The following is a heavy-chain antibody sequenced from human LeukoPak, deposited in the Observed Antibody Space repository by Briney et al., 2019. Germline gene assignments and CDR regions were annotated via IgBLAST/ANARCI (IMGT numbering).Heavy chain of an antibody. Sequence: PSQTLSLTCAVYGGSFSGYYWSWIRQPPGKGLDWIGEINHSGSTNYNPSLKSRVTISVDTSKNQFSLKLSSVTAADTAVYYCARAPRYYYGSGSWAPFDPWGQGTLVTVSS. CDR1: GGSFSGYY. CDR3: ARAPRYYYGSGSWAPFDP. D-gene: IGHD3-10*01. V-gene: IGHV4-34*01. J-gene: IGHJ5*02. CDR2: INHSGST.